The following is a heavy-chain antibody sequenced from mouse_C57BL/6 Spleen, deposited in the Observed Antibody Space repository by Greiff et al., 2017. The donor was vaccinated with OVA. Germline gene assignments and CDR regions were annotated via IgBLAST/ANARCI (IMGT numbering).Heavy chain of an antibody. CDR1: GYTFTSYW. CDR2: IDSSDSET. D-gene: IGHD1-1*01. J-gene: IGHJ2*01. CDR3: ARDYYGSSYYFDY. Sequence: VQLQQPAAELVRPGSSVKLSCKASGYTFTSYWMHWVKQRPIQGLEWIGNIDSSDSETYYNQKFKDKATLTVDKSSSTAYMQLSSLTSEDSAVYYCARDYYGSSYYFDYWGQGTTLTVSA. V-gene: IGHV1-52*01.